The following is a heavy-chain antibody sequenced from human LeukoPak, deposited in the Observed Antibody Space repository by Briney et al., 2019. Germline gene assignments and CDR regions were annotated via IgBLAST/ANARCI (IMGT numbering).Heavy chain of an antibody. CDR3: ASGTIVGARGADN. D-gene: IGHD1-26*01. CDR2: ISGSSYHI. J-gene: IGHJ4*02. CDR1: GFTFSTCS. V-gene: IGHV3-21*01. Sequence: GGSLRLSCAASGFTFSTCSMKWVRQAPGKALEWVSSISGSSYHIYYADSVKGRFTISRDNANNLLYLQMNSLRAEDTAVYYCASGTIVGARGADNWGQGTLVTVTS.